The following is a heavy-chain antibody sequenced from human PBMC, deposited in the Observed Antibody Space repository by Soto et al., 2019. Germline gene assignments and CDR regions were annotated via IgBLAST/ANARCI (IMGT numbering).Heavy chain of an antibody. D-gene: IGHD4-17*01. V-gene: IGHV1-69*02. Sequence: QVQLVQSGAEVNKPGSSVKVSCKASGGTLTSYSISWVRQAPGQGLEWMGRIIPILDITNYAQTFQGRVTITADKSSNTAYMELSSLRSEDTAIYYCAVGEDDDGGYVYFRHWGQGTLVTVSS. CDR2: IIPILDIT. J-gene: IGHJ1*01. CDR3: AVGEDDDGGYVYFRH. CDR1: GGTLTSYS.